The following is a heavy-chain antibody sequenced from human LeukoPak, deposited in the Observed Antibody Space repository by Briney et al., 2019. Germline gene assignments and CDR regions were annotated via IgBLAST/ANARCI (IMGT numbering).Heavy chain of an antibody. Sequence: MTSETLSLTCTVSGGSMRSSNFYWGWIRQPPGKGLEWMGNIYHSGSTYYNPPVKSRVTVSVDVSSNRFSLHLTSVTAADTALYFCARTHFDSLGWFDPWGQGIQVIVSS. V-gene: IGHV4-39*07. CDR1: GGSMRSSNFY. CDR2: IYHSGST. D-gene: IGHD3-9*01. J-gene: IGHJ5*02. CDR3: ARTHFDSLGWFDP.